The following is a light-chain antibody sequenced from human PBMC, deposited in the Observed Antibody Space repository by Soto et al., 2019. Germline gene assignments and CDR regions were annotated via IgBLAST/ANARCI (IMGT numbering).Light chain of an antibody. CDR1: SSDVGNYNL. Sequence: QSALTQPASVSGSPGQSITISCTGTSSDVGNYNLVSWYQQLPGNAPKLIIYEGSKRPSGVSPRFSGSKSGNTASLTISGLQAEDEADYYCCSYSGDSVWMFGGGTQLTVL. CDR3: CSYSGDSVWM. V-gene: IGLV2-23*01. J-gene: IGLJ3*02. CDR2: EGS.